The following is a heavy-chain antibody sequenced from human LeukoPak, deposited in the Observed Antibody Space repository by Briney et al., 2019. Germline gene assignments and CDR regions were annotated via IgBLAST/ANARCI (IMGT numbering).Heavy chain of an antibody. V-gene: IGHV3-7*01. CDR3: ARDKGGSGSYYQIYYFDY. D-gene: IGHD3-10*01. CDR1: GFTFSSYW. J-gene: IGHJ4*02. Sequence: GGSLRLSCAASGFTFSSYWMSWVRQAPGKGLEWLANIKQDGSEKYYVDSVKGRFTISRDNAKNSLYLQMNSLRAEDTAVYYCARDKGGSGSYYQIYYFDYWGQGTLVTVSS. CDR2: IKQDGSEK.